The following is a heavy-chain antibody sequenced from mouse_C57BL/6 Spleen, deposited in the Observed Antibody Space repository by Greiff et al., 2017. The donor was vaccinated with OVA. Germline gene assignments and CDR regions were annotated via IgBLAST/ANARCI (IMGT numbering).Heavy chain of an antibody. V-gene: IGHV1-66*01. Sequence: QVQLQQSGPELVKPGASVKISCTASGYSFTSYYIHWVKQRPGQGLEWIGWIYPGSGNTKYNEKFKGKATLTADTSSSTAYMQLSSLTSEDSAVYYCASDHYDCDFDYWGQGTTLTVSS. CDR2: IYPGSGNT. J-gene: IGHJ2*01. CDR3: ASDHYDCDFDY. D-gene: IGHD2-4*01. CDR1: GYSFTSYY.